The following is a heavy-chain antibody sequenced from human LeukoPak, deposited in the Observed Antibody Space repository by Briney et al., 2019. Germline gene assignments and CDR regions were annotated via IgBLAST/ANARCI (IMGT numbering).Heavy chain of an antibody. J-gene: IGHJ4*02. D-gene: IGHD3-3*01. CDR3: ARSNYDFRSAQYYFDY. V-gene: IGHV3-21*01. CDR1: GFTFSSYS. CDR2: ISSSSSYI. Sequence: GGSLRLSCAASGFTFSSYSMNWVRQAPGKGLEWVSSISSSSSYIYYADSVKGRFTISRDNAKNSLYLQMNSLRAEDTAVYYCARSNYDFRSAQYYFDYWGQGTLVTVSS.